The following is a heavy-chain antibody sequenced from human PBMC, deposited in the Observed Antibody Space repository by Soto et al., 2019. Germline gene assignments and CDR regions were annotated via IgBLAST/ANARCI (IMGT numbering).Heavy chain of an antibody. CDR3: SKDRRTGTIFDY. Sequence: QVQLVESGGGVVQPGRSLRLSCAASGFTFSSYGMHWVRQAPGKGLEWVAVISYDGSNKYYADSVKGRFTISRDNSKNTRYLQMNSLRAEDTAVYYCSKDRRTGTIFDYWGQGTLVTVSS. CDR1: GFTFSSYG. J-gene: IGHJ4*02. D-gene: IGHD1-7*01. CDR2: ISYDGSNK. V-gene: IGHV3-30*18.